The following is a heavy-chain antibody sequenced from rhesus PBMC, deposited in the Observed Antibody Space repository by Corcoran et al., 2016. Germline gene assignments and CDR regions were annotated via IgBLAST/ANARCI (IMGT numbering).Heavy chain of an antibody. Sequence: EVQLVESGGGLAKPGGSLRLSCAASGFTFSDYYMHWVRQASGKGLEWVSRISSGGGSTWYADSVKGRFTISRENAKNTLYLQMNSLRAEDTAVYYCAGWYSSGLGYLGQGVLVTVSS. CDR2: ISSGGGST. V-gene: IGHV3-59*01. J-gene: IGHJ4*01. D-gene: IGHD6-31*01. CDR3: AGWYSSGLGY. CDR1: GFTFSDYY.